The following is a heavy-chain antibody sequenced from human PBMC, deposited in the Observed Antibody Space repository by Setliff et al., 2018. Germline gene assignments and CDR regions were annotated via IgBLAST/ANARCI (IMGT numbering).Heavy chain of an antibody. V-gene: IGHV4-61*09. D-gene: IGHD3-22*01. CDR2: IYTSGST. CDR3: ARVGGADYYDSSGYYFLKQYYFDY. J-gene: IGHJ4*02. CDR1: GGSISSGSYY. Sequence: SETLSLTCTVSGGSISSGSYYWSWIRQPAGKGLEWIGHIYTSGSTNYNPSLKSRVTISVDTSKNQFSLKLSSVTAADTAVYYCARVGGADYYDSSGYYFLKQYYFDYWGQGTLVTSP.